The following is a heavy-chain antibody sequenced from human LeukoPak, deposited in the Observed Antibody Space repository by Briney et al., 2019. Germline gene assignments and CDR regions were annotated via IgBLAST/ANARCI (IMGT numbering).Heavy chain of an antibody. Sequence: GGSLRLSCAASGFTFSSYSMNWVRQAPGKGLEWVSYISSSSSTIYYADSVKGRFTIPRDNAKNSLYLQMNSLRAEDTAVYYCARDPDMTTVNAFDIWGQGTMVTVSS. CDR1: GFTFSSYS. D-gene: IGHD4-17*01. CDR3: ARDPDMTTVNAFDI. V-gene: IGHV3-48*04. J-gene: IGHJ3*02. CDR2: ISSSSSTI.